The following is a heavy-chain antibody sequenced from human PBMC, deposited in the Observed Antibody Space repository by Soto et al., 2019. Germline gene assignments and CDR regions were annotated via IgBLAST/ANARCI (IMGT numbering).Heavy chain of an antibody. CDR1: GYTFTSYG. J-gene: IGHJ4*02. CDR2: ISAYNGNT. Sequence: GASVKVSCKASGYTFTSYGISWVRQAPGQGLEWMGWISAYNGNTNYAQKLQGRVTMTTDTSTSTAYMELRSLRSDDTAVYYCARDIKQPSFCYFDYWGQGTLVTVSS. D-gene: IGHD3-3*01. V-gene: IGHV1-18*01. CDR3: ARDIKQPSFCYFDY.